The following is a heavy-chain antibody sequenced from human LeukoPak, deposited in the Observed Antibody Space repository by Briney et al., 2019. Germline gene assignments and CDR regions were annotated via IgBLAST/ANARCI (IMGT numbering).Heavy chain of an antibody. Sequence: GGSLRLSCAASGLTVSSNCMSWVRQAPGEGLEWVSFIYSGGNTYYADSVKGRFTISRDNSKNTVHLQMNSLRAEDTAMYYCARRAGDYSHPYDYWGQRTLVTVSS. J-gene: IGHJ4*02. CDR3: ARRAGDYSHPYDY. D-gene: IGHD3-22*01. CDR2: IYSGGNT. V-gene: IGHV3-53*01. CDR1: GLTVSSNC.